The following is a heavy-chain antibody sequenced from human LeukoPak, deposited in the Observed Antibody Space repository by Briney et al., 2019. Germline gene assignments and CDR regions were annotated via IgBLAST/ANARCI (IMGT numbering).Heavy chain of an antibody. CDR2: INHSGST. V-gene: IGHV4-34*01. CDR3: ARGESDTALPYLGY. CDR1: SGSVSGFY. Sequence: SETLSLTCAVYSGSVSGFYWTWLRQPPGKGLEWIGEINHSGSTNYNPSLKSRVTISVDTSKNQFSLKLSSVTAADTAVYYCARGESDTALPYLGYWGQGTLVTVSS. J-gene: IGHJ4*02. D-gene: IGHD5-18*01.